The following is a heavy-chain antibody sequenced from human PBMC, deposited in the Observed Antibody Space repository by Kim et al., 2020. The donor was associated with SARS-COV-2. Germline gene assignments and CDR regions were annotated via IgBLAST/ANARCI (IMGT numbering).Heavy chain of an antibody. V-gene: IGHV4-59*01. CDR1: GGSINDDY. Sequence: SETLSLTCSVSGGSINDDYWSWIRQPPGKGLEWIGYIQFSGSTKYNPSLKSRVTILGDTSKNQFSLKLNSVTAADTAIYYCARGGPAAIPGQAFDFWGEGTLVPLPA. CDR2: IQFSGST. J-gene: IGHJ4*02. D-gene: IGHD2-2*01. CDR3: ARGGPAAIPGQAFDF.